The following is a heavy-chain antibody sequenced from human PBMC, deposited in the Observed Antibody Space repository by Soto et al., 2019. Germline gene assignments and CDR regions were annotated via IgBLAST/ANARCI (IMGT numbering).Heavy chain of an antibody. CDR1: GFTFSSYG. CDR2: ISYDGSNK. J-gene: IGHJ3*02. D-gene: IGHD2-8*02. V-gene: IGHV3-30*03. Sequence: PGGSLRLSCAASGFTFSSYGMHWVRQAPGKGLEWVAVISYDGSNKYYADSVKGRFTISRDNSKNTLYLQMNSLRSEDTAVYYCARDTPRTGDDAFDIWGQGTMVTV. CDR3: ARDTPRTGDDAFDI.